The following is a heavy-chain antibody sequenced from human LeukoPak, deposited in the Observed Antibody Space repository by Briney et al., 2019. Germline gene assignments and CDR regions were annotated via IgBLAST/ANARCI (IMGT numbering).Heavy chain of an antibody. CDR2: IYYSGST. V-gene: IGHV4-59*01. CDR3: ATSRRYSYGFNFDY. J-gene: IGHJ4*02. Sequence: SETLSLTXTVSGGSISSYYWSWIRQPPGKGLEWLGYIYYSGSTNYNPSLKSRVTISVDTSKNQFSLKLSSVTAADTAVYYCATSRRYSYGFNFDYWGQGTLVTVSS. CDR1: GGSISSYY. D-gene: IGHD5-18*01.